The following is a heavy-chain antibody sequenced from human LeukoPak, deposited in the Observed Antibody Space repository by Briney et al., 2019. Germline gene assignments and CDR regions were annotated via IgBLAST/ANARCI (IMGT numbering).Heavy chain of an antibody. J-gene: IGHJ3*02. CDR2: ISSNGGST. D-gene: IGHD3-22*01. Sequence: GGSLRLSCSASGFTFSSYAMHWVRQAPGKGLEYVSAISSNGGSTYYADSVKGRFTISRDNSKNTLYLQMSSLRAEDTAVYYCARAPMSYDSSGFGGAFDIWGQGTTVTVSS. CDR1: GFTFSSYA. CDR3: ARAPMSYDSSGFGGAFDI. V-gene: IGHV3-64D*09.